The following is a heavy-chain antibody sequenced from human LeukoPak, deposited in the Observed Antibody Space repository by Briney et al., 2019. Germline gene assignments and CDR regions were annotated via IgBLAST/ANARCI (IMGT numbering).Heavy chain of an antibody. CDR1: GGSFSGYY. CDR2: INHSGST. J-gene: IGHJ6*02. D-gene: IGHD6-6*01. CDR3: ARSSHLVYGMDV. Sequence: SETLSLTCAVYGGSFSGYYWSWIRQPPGKGLEWIGEINHSGSTNYNPSLKSRVTISVDTSKNQFSLKLSSVTAADTAVYYCARSSHLVYGMDVWGQGTTVTVSS. V-gene: IGHV4-34*01.